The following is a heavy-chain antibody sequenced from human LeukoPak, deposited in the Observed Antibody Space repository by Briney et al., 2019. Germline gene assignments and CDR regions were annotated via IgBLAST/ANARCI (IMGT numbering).Heavy chain of an antibody. D-gene: IGHD3-10*01. Sequence: GGSLRLSCAASGFTFSNAWMSWVRLAPGKGLDWVGRIKSKADGGTTDYAATVKGRFTISRDDSKNTLYLQMNSLKTEDTAVYYCSTEGLLWGYWGQGTLVTVSS. J-gene: IGHJ4*02. CDR1: GFTFSNAW. CDR2: IKSKADGGTT. V-gene: IGHV3-15*01. CDR3: STEGLLWGY.